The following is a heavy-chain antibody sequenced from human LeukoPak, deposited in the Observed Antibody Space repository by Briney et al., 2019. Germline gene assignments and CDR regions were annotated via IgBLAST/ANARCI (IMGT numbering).Heavy chain of an antibody. CDR1: GYNFNTYA. D-gene: IGHD2-8*01. V-gene: IGHV1-18*01. Sequence: GASVKVSCRTSGYNFNTYAISWVRQAPGQGLEWMGWISAYNGNTNYAQKVQDRVTMTTYTSTSTVYMKLRSLRSDDTAVYYCAREFTKGFDYWGQGTLVTVS. J-gene: IGHJ4*02. CDR3: AREFTKGFDY. CDR2: ISAYNGNT.